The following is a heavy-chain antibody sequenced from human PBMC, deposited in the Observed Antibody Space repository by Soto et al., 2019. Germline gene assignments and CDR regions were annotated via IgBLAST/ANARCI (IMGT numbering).Heavy chain of an antibody. V-gene: IGHV3-33*01. J-gene: IGHJ5*02. CDR2: IWYDGSNK. Sequence: GGSLRLSCAASGFTFSSYGMHWVRQAPGKGLEWVAVIWYDGSNKYYADSVKGRFTISRDNSKNTLYLQMNSLRAEDTAVYYCARGHPGYCSTTSCYMDWFDPWGQGTLVTVSS. D-gene: IGHD2-2*02. CDR1: GFTFSSYG. CDR3: ARGHPGYCSTTSCYMDWFDP.